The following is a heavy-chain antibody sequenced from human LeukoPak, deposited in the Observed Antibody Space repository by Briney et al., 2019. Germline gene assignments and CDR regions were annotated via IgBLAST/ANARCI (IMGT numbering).Heavy chain of an antibody. J-gene: IGHJ4*02. CDR3: ASDPGFYYFDY. V-gene: IGHV3-74*01. CDR2: INTDGSST. CDR1: GFTFSNYW. D-gene: IGHD1-14*01. Sequence: GGSLRLSCAASGFTFSNYWIHWVRQVPGKGLMWVSRINTDGSSTNYADSVQGRFTISRDNAKNTLYLQMNSLRAEDTAVYFCASDPGFYYFDYWGQGTLVTVSS.